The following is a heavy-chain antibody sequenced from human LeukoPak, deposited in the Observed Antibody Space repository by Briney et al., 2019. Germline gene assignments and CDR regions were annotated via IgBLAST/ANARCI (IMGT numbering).Heavy chain of an antibody. CDR3: ASVAAAGTGYYYMDV. D-gene: IGHD6-13*01. J-gene: IGHJ6*03. CDR2: IHYSGST. V-gene: IGHV4-59*11. CDR1: GGSISSHY. Sequence: SETLSLTCTVSGGSISSHYWSWIRQPPGKGLEWIGYIHYSGSTNYNPSLKSQVTMSVDTSKNQFSLKLSSVTAADTAVYYCASVAAAGTGYYYMDVWGKGTTVTVSS.